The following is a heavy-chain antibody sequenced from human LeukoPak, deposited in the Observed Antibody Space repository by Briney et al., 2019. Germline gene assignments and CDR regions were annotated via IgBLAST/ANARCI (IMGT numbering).Heavy chain of an antibody. J-gene: IGHJ6*02. D-gene: IGHD5-18*01. Sequence: GGSLRLSCAASGFTFGDHAMSWVRQAPGKGLEWVGFIRSKAYRGTTEYAASVKGRFTISRDDSNSIAYLQMNSLKTDDTAMYYWSRGPMQLWLHYGMDVWGQGTTVIVSS. V-gene: IGHV3-49*04. CDR3: SRGPMQLWLHYGMDV. CDR2: IRSKAYRGTT. CDR1: GFTFGDHA.